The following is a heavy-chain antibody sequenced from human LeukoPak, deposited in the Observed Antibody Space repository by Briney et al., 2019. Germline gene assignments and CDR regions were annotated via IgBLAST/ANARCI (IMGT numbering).Heavy chain of an antibody. J-gene: IGHJ4*02. V-gene: IGHV3-53*05. Sequence: PGGSLRLSCAASGFAVSSNHMNWVRQAPGKGLEWVSVIFNGGSTYYADSVKGRFTISRDNSKNTLYLQMNSLRAEDTAVYYCAAQVEVEDLFWYWGQGTLVTVSS. CDR3: AAQVEVEDLFWY. D-gene: IGHD3-10*01. CDR1: GFAVSSNH. CDR2: IFNGGST.